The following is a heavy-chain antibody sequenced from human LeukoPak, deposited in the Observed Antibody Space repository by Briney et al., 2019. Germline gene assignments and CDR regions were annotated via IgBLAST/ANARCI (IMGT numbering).Heavy chain of an antibody. D-gene: IGHD5-12*01. CDR3: ARRHIVATTLDY. CDR2: ISSSGSTV. CDR1: GFTFSDYY. V-gene: IGHV3-11*01. J-gene: IGHJ4*02. Sequence: GGSLRLSCAASGFTFSDYYMSWIRQAPGRGLEWVSYISSSGSTVYYADSVKGRFTISRDNAKNSLYLQMNSLRAEDTAVYYCARRHIVATTLDYWGQGTLVTVSS.